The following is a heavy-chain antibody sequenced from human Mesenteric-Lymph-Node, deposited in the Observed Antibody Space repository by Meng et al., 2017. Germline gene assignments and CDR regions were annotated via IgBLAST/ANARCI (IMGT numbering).Heavy chain of an antibody. V-gene: IGHV4-59*01. CDR3: VRGGGNFDY. D-gene: IGHD4-23*01. J-gene: IGHJ4*02. Sequence: QVPLQESGPGLVKPSETLSLTCTVSGGSINTYYWTWIRQPPGRGLEWIGYINYSGSTNYNPSLKSRVTISIDTSKNQFSLKLSSVTAADTAVYYCVRGGGNFDYWGQGTLVTVSS. CDR2: INYSGST. CDR1: GGSINTYY.